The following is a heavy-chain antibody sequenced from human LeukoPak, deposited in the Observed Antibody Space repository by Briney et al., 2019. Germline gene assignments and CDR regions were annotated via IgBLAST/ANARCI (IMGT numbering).Heavy chain of an antibody. J-gene: IGHJ6*02. Sequence: SETLSLTCTVSGGSISSGGYYWSWIRQLPGKGLEWIAYTYYSGSTYYNPSLKSRVTISVDTSKNQFSLQLNSVTPEDTAVYYCARDLRAVALYGMDVWGQGTTVTVSS. D-gene: IGHD6-19*01. CDR1: GGSISSGGYY. V-gene: IGHV4-31*03. CDR2: TYYSGST. CDR3: ARDLRAVALYGMDV.